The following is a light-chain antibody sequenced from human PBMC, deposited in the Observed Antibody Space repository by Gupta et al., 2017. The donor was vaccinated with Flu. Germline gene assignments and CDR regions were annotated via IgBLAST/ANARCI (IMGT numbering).Light chain of an antibody. CDR1: SLRSYY. CDR3: NSRDSSGNHLGV. V-gene: IGLV3-19*01. CDR2: GKN. J-gene: IGLJ3*02. Sequence: SAQLTHDAAAAASLGQTVRITCQGDSLRSYYASWYQQKPGQAPVLVIYGKNNRPSGIPDRFSGSSSGNTASLTITGAQAEDEADYYCNSRDSSGNHLGVFGAGTKLTVL.